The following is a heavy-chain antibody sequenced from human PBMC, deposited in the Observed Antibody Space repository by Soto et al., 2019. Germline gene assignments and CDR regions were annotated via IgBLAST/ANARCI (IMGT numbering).Heavy chain of an antibody. CDR2: MGYDGSNK. V-gene: IGHV3-33*01. CDR3: ARDPTKRRLQLRRLYYGMDV. J-gene: IGHJ6*01. D-gene: IGHD5-12*01. CDR1: GFTFSSYG. Sequence: QVQLVESGGGVVQPGRSLRLSCAASGFTFSSYGMHWVRQAPGKGLEWVAVMGYDGSNKYYADSVKGRFTISRDNSKKTLYLQMNSMRAEDTAVYYCARDPTKRRLQLRRLYYGMDVW.